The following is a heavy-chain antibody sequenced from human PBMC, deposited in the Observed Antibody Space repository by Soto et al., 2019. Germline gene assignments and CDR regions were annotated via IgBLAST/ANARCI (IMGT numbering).Heavy chain of an antibody. Sequence: GGSLRLSCAASGFTFDDYAMHWVRQAPGKGLEWVSGISWNSGSIGYADSVKGRFTISRDNAKNSLYLQMNSLRAEDTALYYCVKAVFSGYYYVPFDYWGQGTLVTVSS. CDR3: VKAVFSGYYYVPFDY. V-gene: IGHV3-9*01. J-gene: IGHJ4*02. D-gene: IGHD3-22*01. CDR1: GFTFDDYA. CDR2: ISWNSGSI.